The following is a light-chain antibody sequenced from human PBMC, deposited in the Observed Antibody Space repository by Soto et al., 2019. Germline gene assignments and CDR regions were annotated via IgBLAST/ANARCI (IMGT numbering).Light chain of an antibody. CDR3: GTWDSSLSAGL. J-gene: IGLJ1*01. CDR1: SSNIGNNY. CDR2: DNN. V-gene: IGLV1-51*01. Sequence: QAVLTQPPSVSAAPGQRVTISCSGTSSNIGNNYVSWYRHLPGTAPKLLIYDNNKRPSGIPDRFSGSKSGTSAALGITGLQTGDEAEYYCGTWDSSLSAGLFGTGTKLTVL.